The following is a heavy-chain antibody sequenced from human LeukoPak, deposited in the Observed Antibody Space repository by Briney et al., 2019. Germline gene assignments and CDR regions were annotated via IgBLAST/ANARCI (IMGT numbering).Heavy chain of an antibody. V-gene: IGHV5-51*01. CDR2: IYPGDSDT. CDR1: GYSFTSYW. Sequence: GESLKISCKGSGYSFTSYWIGWVRQMPGKGLEWMGIIYPGDSDTRYSPSFQGQVTISADKSISTAYLQWSSLKASDTAMYYCARGRTYYYDSSGYSPFDYWGQGTLVTVPS. CDR3: ARGRTYYYDSSGYSPFDY. D-gene: IGHD3-22*01. J-gene: IGHJ4*02.